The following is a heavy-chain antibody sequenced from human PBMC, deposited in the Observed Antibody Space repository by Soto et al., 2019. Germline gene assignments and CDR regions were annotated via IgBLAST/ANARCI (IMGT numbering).Heavy chain of an antibody. CDR3: ARESGGLXP. CDR2: INPYNGKT. J-gene: IGHJ5*02. Sequence: ASVKXSCKASGYIFIIWRITWVRQAPGQGLEYMGWINPYNGKTNYAQKFQGRVTMTTDTSTNTAYMELGSLRSDDTALYYCARESGGLXPWGQGTLVXVSS. V-gene: IGHV1-18*01. CDR1: GYIFIIWR.